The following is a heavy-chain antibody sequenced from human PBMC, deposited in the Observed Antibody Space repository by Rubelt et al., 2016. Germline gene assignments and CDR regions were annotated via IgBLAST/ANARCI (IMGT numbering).Heavy chain of an antibody. V-gene: IGHV3-48*01. CDR3: ARGGAARPDY. J-gene: IGHJ4*02. Sequence: EWVSYISSSSSTINYADSVKGRFTISGDNAKNSLYLQMNSLRAEDTAVYYCARGGAARPDYWGQGTLVTVSS. CDR2: ISSSSSTI.